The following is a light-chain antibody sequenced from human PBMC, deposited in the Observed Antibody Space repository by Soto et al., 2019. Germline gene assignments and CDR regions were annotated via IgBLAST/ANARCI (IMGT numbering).Light chain of an antibody. CDR1: QSVSSN. J-gene: IGKJ1*01. CDR3: QQYNNRPRT. V-gene: IGKV3-15*01. Sequence: EIGMTQYPATLSVSPGERATLSCRSSQSVSSNLAWYQQKPGQAPRLLIYGASTRATGIPARFSGSGSGTEFTLTISSLQSEDFEVYYCQQYNNRPRTFGQGTKVDIK. CDR2: GAS.